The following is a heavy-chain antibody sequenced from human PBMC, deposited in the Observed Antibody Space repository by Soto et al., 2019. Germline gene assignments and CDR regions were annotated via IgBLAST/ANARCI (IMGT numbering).Heavy chain of an antibody. J-gene: IGHJ5*02. CDR3: AKFSRRTA. CDR1: GFTFDDYA. Sequence: PGGSLRLSCAASGFTFDDYAMHWVRQAPGKGLEWVSGISWNSGSIGYADSVKGRFTISRDNAKNSLYLQMNSLRAEDTALYYCAKFSRRTAWGQGTLVPVSS. D-gene: IGHD6-6*01. V-gene: IGHV3-9*01. CDR2: ISWNSGSI.